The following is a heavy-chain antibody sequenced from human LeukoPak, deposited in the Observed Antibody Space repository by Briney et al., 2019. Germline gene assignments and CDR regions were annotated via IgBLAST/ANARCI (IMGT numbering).Heavy chain of an antibody. D-gene: IGHD6-13*01. J-gene: IGHJ5*02. CDR3: ARVSDYSSSWYWFDP. Sequence: GASVKVSCKASGYTFTSYGISWVRQAPGQGPEWMGWISAYNGNTNYAQKLQGRVTMTTDTSTSTAYMELRSLRSDDTAVYYCARVSDYSSSWYWFDPWGQGTLVTVSS. CDR1: GYTFTSYG. CDR2: ISAYNGNT. V-gene: IGHV1-18*01.